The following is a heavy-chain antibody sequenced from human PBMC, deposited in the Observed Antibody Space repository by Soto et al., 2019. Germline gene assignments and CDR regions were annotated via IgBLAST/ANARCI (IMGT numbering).Heavy chain of an antibody. Sequence: GESLKISCKGSGCSFTSYWIGWVRQMPGKGLEWMGIIYPGDSDTRYSPSFQGQVTISADKSISTAYLQWSSLKASDTAMYYCARGGSGGDCYSGSCYGMDVWGQGTTVTVSS. V-gene: IGHV5-51*01. CDR2: IYPGDSDT. J-gene: IGHJ6*02. CDR1: GCSFTSYW. D-gene: IGHD2-21*02. CDR3: ARGGSGGDCYSGSCYGMDV.